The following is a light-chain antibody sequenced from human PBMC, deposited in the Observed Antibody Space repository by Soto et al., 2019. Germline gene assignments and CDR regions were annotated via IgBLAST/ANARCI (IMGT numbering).Light chain of an antibody. J-gene: IGKJ4*01. CDR1: QNINYY. V-gene: IGKV1-39*01. CDR2: GAS. Sequence: DIQMTQSPSSLSASVGDRVTITCRASQNINYYLNWYQQKPGKAPKLLIYGASNLHSGVPSRFSGSGSGTDFTLTISSLQLEDFATYFCQQTYSTLLSFGGGTKVDIK. CDR3: QQTYSTLLS.